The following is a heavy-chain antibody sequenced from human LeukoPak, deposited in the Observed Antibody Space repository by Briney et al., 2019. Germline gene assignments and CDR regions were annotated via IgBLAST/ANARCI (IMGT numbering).Heavy chain of an antibody. D-gene: IGHD2-2*01. CDR2: IYYSGST. CDR3: ASPGIVVVPAAIQDGDAFDI. CDR1: GGSISSYY. V-gene: IGHV4-59*12. Sequence: SETLSLTCTVSGGSISSYYWSWIRQPPGKGLEWIGYIYYSGSTNYNPSLKSRVTISVDTSKNQFSLKLSSVTAADTAVYYCASPGIVVVPAAIQDGDAFDIWGQGTMVTVSS. J-gene: IGHJ3*02.